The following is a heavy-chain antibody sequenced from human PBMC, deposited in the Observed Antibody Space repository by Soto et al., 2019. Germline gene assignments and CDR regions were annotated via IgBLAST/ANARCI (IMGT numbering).Heavy chain of an antibody. CDR3: GSGDNWFDP. CDR2: ISGSGVST. Sequence: GGSLRLSCAASGFTFNNYAMSWVRQTPGEGLEWVSAISGSGVSTYYADSVRGRFAISRDNSKNTLYLQMNSLGADDTAVYYYGSGDNWFDPWGQGTLVTVSS. J-gene: IGHJ5*02. D-gene: IGHD3-10*01. V-gene: IGHV3-23*01. CDR1: GFTFNNYA.